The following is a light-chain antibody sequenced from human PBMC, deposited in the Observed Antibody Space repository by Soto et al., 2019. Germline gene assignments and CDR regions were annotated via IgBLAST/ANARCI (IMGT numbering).Light chain of an antibody. CDR3: SSYSISTADL. Sequence: QSALTQPASVSGSPGQSITISCTGTSSDVGGYDYVSWYQLHPGKAPKLMVFEVSNRPSGVSYRFSGSKSGNTASLTISGLQADDESDYFCSSYSISTADLFGTGTKLTVL. CDR2: EVS. CDR1: SSDVGGYDY. V-gene: IGLV2-14*01. J-gene: IGLJ1*01.